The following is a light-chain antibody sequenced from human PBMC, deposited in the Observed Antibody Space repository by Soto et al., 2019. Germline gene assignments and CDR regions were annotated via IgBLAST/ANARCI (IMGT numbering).Light chain of an antibody. J-gene: IGLJ1*01. V-gene: IGLV2-14*01. CDR3: SSYTSSGTFV. CDR1: SSDVGGYIY. Sequence: QSALTQPASVSGSPGQSITISCTGTSSDVGGYIYVSWYQQHPGKAPKLMIYDVTDRPSGVSNRFSGSKSGNTASLTISGLQAEDEADYYCSSYTSSGTFVFGTGTKLTVL. CDR2: DVT.